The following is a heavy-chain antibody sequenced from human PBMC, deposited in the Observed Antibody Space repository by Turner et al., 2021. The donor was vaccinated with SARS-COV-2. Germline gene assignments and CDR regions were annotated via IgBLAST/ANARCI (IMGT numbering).Heavy chain of an antibody. CDR2: IYYSGST. CDR1: GGSISSRRYF. D-gene: IGHD3-22*01. J-gene: IGHJ4*02. Sequence: QLQLQESGPGLVKPSETLSLTCTVSGGSISSRRYFWGWIRQPPGKGLEWIGSIYYSGSTYHNPSLKSRVTISVDTSKNQFSLKLSSVTAADTAVYYCARNSPKWYYYDSSGYYDYWGQGTLVTVSS. CDR3: ARNSPKWYYYDSSGYYDY. V-gene: IGHV4-39*01.